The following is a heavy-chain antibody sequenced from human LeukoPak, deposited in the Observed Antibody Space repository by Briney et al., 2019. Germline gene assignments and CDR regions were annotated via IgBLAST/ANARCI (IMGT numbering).Heavy chain of an antibody. D-gene: IGHD6-19*01. J-gene: IGHJ4*02. CDR2: INSDGSIT. V-gene: IGHV3-74*01. Sequence: GGSLRLSCAASGFTISSYWMHWVRQAPGKGLVWVSRINSDGSITNYADSVKGRFTISRDNSKNTLYLQMNSLRAEDTAVYYCARILDSAWGELGYWGQGTLVTVSS. CDR3: ARILDSAWGELGY. CDR1: GFTISSYW.